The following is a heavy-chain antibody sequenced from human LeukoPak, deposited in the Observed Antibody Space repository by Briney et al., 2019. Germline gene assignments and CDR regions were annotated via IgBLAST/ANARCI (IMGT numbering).Heavy chain of an antibody. J-gene: IGHJ4*02. Sequence: GESLKISCQGSGYSLTSYWIGWVRQMPGKGLEWMGIIYPGDSDTRYSPSFQGQVTISADKSISTAYLQWGSLKASDTAMYYCAREYPHGGFDYWGQGTLVTVSS. V-gene: IGHV5-51*01. CDR2: IYPGDSDT. CDR3: AREYPHGGFDY. D-gene: IGHD2-15*01. CDR1: GYSLTSYW.